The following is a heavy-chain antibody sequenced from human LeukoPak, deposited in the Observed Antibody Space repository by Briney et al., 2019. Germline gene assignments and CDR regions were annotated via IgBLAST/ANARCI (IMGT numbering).Heavy chain of an antibody. D-gene: IGHD5-18*01. J-gene: IGHJ4*02. V-gene: IGHV4-61*01. Sequence: SETLSLTCTVSGGSVSSGSYYWSWIRQPPGKGLEWIGYIYYSGSTNYNPSLKSRVTISVDTSKNQFSLKLSSVTAADTAVYYCAREKPDTAMGFDYWGQGTLVTVSS. CDR1: GGSVSSGSYY. CDR2: IYYSGST. CDR3: AREKPDTAMGFDY.